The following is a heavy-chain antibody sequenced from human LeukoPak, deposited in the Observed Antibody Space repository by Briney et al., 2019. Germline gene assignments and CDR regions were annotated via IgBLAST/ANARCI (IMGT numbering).Heavy chain of an antibody. D-gene: IGHD3-22*01. CDR2: ISAYNGNT. J-gene: IGHJ4*02. CDR3: ARDPLYYYDSSCYSEPNFDY. Sequence: ASVKVSCKASGYTFTSYGISWVRQAPGQGLEWMGWISAYNGNTNYAQKLQGRVTMTTDTSTSTAYMELRSLRSDDTAVYYCARDPLYYYDSSCYSEPNFDYWGQGTLVTVSS. V-gene: IGHV1-18*01. CDR1: GYTFTSYG.